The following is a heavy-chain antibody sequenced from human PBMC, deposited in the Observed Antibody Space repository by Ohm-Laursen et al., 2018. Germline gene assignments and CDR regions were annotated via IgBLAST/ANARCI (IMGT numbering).Heavy chain of an antibody. V-gene: IGHV3-53*01. D-gene: IGHD3-10*01. J-gene: IGHJ4*02. CDR3: VYGSGA. CDR2: IYSASET. CDR1: GFTVSSNY. Sequence: GSLRLSCAASGFTVSSNYMSWVRQAPGKGLEWVSVIYSASETYHADSVKGRFTISRDNSKDTLYLQMSSLRAEDTAIYYCVYGSGAWGQGTLVTVSS.